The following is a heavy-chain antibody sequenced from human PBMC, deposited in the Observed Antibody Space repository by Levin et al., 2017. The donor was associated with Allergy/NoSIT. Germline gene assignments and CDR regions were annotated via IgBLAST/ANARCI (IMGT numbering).Heavy chain of an antibody. J-gene: IGHJ6*02. V-gene: IGHV5-51*01. Sequence: GESLKISCKGSGYSFTSYWIGWVRQMPGKGLEWMGIIYPGDSDTRYSPSFQGQVTISADKSISTAYLQWSSLKASDTAMYYCARRVYSSSEPDPNYYYGMDVWGQGTTVTVSS. CDR3: ARRVYSSSEPDPNYYYGMDV. CDR2: IYPGDSDT. D-gene: IGHD6-6*01. CDR1: GYSFTSYW.